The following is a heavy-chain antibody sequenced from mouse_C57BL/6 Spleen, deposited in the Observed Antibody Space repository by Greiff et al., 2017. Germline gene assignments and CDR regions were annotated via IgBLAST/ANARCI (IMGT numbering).Heavy chain of an antibody. J-gene: IGHJ4*01. D-gene: IGHD2-3*01. Sequence: QVQLQQPGAELVKPGASVTMSCKASGYTFTSYWITWVKQRPGQGLEWIGDIYPGSGSTNYNEKFKSKATLTVDTSSSTAYMQLSSLTSEDSAVXYCARSGYDAYAMDYWGQGTSVTVSS. V-gene: IGHV1-55*01. CDR3: ARSGYDAYAMDY. CDR1: GYTFTSYW. CDR2: IYPGSGST.